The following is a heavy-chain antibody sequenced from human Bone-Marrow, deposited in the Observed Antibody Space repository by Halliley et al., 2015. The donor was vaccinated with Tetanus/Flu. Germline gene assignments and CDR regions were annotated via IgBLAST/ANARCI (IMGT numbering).Heavy chain of an antibody. CDR2: ISSDGANQ. V-gene: IGHV3-30*03. J-gene: IGHJ4*02. CDR3: ARLNY. Sequence: APGKGLEGVAVISSDGANQYYADSVEGRFTISRDNSENTMYLEMNSLRPEDTAMYYCARLNYWGQGTLVTVSA. D-gene: IGHD3-10*01.